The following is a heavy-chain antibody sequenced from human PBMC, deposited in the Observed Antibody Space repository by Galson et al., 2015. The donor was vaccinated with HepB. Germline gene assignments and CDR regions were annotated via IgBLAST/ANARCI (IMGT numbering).Heavy chain of an antibody. J-gene: IGHJ4*02. D-gene: IGHD2-15*01. CDR1: GFSFTRYA. V-gene: IGHV3-23*01. CDR2: IPSSGGKS. Sequence: SLRLSCAASGFSFTRYAMTWVRQAPGKGLEWVSSIPSSGGKSYCTDSVKGRFTVSRDNSKNTLLLQLNSLRAEDTAMYFCAKDGIMVANNPYHFHYWGQGTLVTVSS. CDR3: AKDGIMVANNPYHFHY.